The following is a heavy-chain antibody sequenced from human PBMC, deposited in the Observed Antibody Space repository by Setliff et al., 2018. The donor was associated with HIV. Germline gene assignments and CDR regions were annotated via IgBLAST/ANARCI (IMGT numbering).Heavy chain of an antibody. CDR3: ARGPSRYTYGSRLDY. CDR1: GGSISSYY. J-gene: IGHJ4*02. V-gene: IGHV4-59*01. CDR2: IYYSGST. D-gene: IGHD5-18*01. Sequence: SETLSLTCIVSGGSISSYYWSWIRQPPGKGLEWIGYIYYSGSTNYNPSLKNRVTISIDTSKKQFSLNLSSVTADDTAVYYCARGPSRYTYGSRLDYWGQGTLVTVSS.